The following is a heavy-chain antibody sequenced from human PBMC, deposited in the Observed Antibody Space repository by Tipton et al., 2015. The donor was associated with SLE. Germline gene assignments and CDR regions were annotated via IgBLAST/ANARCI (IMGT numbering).Heavy chain of an antibody. D-gene: IGHD3-3*02. CDR3: ARGYRLLASRPRNYMDV. CDR1: GGSFSGYY. V-gene: IGHV4-34*01. CDR2: INHSGTT. J-gene: IGHJ6*03. Sequence: TLSLTCAVYGGSFSGYYWNWIRQSPGKGLEWIGEINHSGTTNYNPSLKSRLTLSVDTSKSQFSRKLSSVTAADTAVYYCARGYRLLASRPRNYMDVWGKGTTVTISS.